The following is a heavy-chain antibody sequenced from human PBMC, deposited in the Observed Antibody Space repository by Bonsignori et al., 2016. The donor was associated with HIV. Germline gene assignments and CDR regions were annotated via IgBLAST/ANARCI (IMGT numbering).Heavy chain of an antibody. CDR3: ARGMYYYESSGYGADY. V-gene: IGHV1-18*01. CDR2: ISAYNGNT. D-gene: IGHD3-22*01. J-gene: IGHJ4*02. Sequence: WVRQAPGQGLEWMGWISAYNGNTNYAQKLQGRVTMTTDTSTSTAYMELRSLRSDDTAVYYCARGMYYYESSGYGADYWGQGTLVTVSS.